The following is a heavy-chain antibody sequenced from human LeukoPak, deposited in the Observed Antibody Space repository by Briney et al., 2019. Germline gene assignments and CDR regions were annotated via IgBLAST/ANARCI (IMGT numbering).Heavy chain of an antibody. V-gene: IGHV1-8*01. Sequence: ASVTVSCKASGYTFTSYDINWVRQATGQGLEWMGWMNPNSGNTGYAQKFQGRVTMTRNTSISTAYMELSSLRSEDTAVYYCARGGHSGYEVDYWGQGTLVTVSS. D-gene: IGHD5-12*01. CDR1: GYTFTSYD. CDR3: ARGGHSGYEVDY. J-gene: IGHJ4*02. CDR2: MNPNSGNT.